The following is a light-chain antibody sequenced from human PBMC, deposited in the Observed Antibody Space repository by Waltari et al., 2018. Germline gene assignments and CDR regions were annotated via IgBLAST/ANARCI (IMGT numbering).Light chain of an antibody. CDR1: QSVGTN. CDR2: GAS. Sequence: DIVMTQSPVTLSVSPGERATLSCRASQSVGTNLAWYQQRPGQAPRLRLYGASSRATGLPARLSGSGSGTDFTLTINSLQPEDFALYYCQQYHNWPPWAFGQGTKVEIK. V-gene: IGKV3-15*01. CDR3: QQYHNWPPWA. J-gene: IGKJ1*01.